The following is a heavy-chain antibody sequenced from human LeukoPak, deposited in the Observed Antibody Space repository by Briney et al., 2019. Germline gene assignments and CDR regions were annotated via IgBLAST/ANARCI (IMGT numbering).Heavy chain of an antibody. CDR1: GYTFSSYG. CDR3: ARDLGGWFDP. CDR2: ISAYSGNT. V-gene: IGHV1-18*01. D-gene: IGHD3-10*01. Sequence: ASVKVSCKASGYTFSSYGISWVRQAPGQGLEWMGWISAYSGNTNYAQKYQGRVTMTTDTSTSTVYMELRSLRSDDTAVYHCARDLGGWFDPWGQGTLVTVSS. J-gene: IGHJ5*02.